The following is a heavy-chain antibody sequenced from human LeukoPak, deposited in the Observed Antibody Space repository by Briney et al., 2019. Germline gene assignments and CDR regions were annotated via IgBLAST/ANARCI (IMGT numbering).Heavy chain of an antibody. CDR1: GFSFTNNA. CDR2: MSGRGLST. V-gene: IGHV3-23*01. CDR3: AKDCNDGNCYSDY. J-gene: IGHJ4*02. Sequence: GGSLRLSCAASGFSFTNNAMSWVRHAPGEVLEWVSGMSGRGLSTYYAVSRQGQFTISNDNTKHTLYLQMNSLRAEDTALFYWAKDCNDGNCYSDYWLQGTLDADAS. D-gene: IGHD2-15*01.